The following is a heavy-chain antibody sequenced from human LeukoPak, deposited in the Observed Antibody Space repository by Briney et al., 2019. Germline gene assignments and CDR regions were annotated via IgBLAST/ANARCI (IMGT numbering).Heavy chain of an antibody. V-gene: IGHV1-69*05. CDR3: ASPGGYYDSSGYYDFDY. J-gene: IGHJ4*02. CDR1: GGTFSSYA. CDR2: IIPIFGTA. Sequence: ASVKVSCKASGGTFSSYAISWVRQAPGQGLEWMGGIIPIFGTANYAQKFQGRVTITTDDSTSTAYMELSSLRSEDTAVYYCASPGGYYDSSGYYDFDYWGQGTLVTVSS. D-gene: IGHD3-22*01.